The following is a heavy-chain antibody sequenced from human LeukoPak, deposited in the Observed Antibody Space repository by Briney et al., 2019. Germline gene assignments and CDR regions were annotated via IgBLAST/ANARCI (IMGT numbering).Heavy chain of an antibody. J-gene: IGHJ4*02. CDR3: ARARDYYDSSGYYYL. CDR1: GFTFSSYE. CDR2: ISSSGSTI. V-gene: IGHV3-48*03. D-gene: IGHD3-22*01. Sequence: PGGSLRLSCAASGFTFSSYEMNWVRQAPGKGLEWVSYISSSGSTIYYADSVKGRFTISRDNAKNSLYLQMNSLRAEDTAVYYCARARDYYDSSGYYYLWGQGTLVTVSS.